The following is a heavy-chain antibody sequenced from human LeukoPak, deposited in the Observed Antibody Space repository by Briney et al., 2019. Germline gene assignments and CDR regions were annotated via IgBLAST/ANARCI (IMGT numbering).Heavy chain of an antibody. Sequence: PGGSLRLSCAASGFTFSSYGMSWVRQAPGKGLEWVSAISGSGGSTYYADSVKGRFTISRDNSKNTLYLQMNSLRAEDTAVYYCAKDRLWELRKDYMDVWGKGTTVTISS. D-gene: IGHD1-26*01. CDR1: GFTFSSYG. V-gene: IGHV3-23*01. CDR2: ISGSGGST. J-gene: IGHJ6*03. CDR3: AKDRLWELRKDYMDV.